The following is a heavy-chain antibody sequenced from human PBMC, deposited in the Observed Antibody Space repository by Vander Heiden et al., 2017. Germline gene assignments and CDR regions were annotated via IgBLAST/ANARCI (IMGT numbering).Heavy chain of an antibody. V-gene: IGHV3-23*01. Sequence: EVQLLESGGGLVQPGGSLRLSCAASGFTFSSYAMSWVRQAPGKGLEWVSAISGSGGSTYYADSVKGRFTISRDNSKNTLYLQMNSLRAEETAVYYCANRIPNYDSSGQHDYWGQGTLVTVSS. CDR3: ANRIPNYDSSGQHDY. CDR2: ISGSGGST. J-gene: IGHJ4*02. D-gene: IGHD3-22*01. CDR1: GFTFSSYA.